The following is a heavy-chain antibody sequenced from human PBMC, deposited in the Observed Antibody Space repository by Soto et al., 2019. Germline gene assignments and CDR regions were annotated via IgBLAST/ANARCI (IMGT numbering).Heavy chain of an antibody. CDR1: GDSVSSNSAA. D-gene: IGHD1-26*01. V-gene: IGHV6-1*01. CDR3: ARDEGRIVGAFGWFDP. J-gene: IGHJ5*02. Sequence: SQTLSLTCAISGDSVSSNSAAWNWIRQSPSRGLEWLGRTYYRSKWYNDYAVSVKSRITINPDTSKNQFSLQLNSVTPEDTAVYYCARDEGRIVGAFGWFDPWGQGTLVTVSS. CDR2: TYYRSKWYN.